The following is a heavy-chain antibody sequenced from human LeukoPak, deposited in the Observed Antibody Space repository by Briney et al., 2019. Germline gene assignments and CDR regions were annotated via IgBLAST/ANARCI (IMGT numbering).Heavy chain of an antibody. CDR3: TRARAKYYGDRLYFDY. V-gene: IGHV3-49*04. CDR2: IRSKAYGGTT. Sequence: PGRSLRLSCTASGFTFGDHAMSWVRQAPGKGLEWVGFIRSKAYGGTTEYAASVKGRFTISRDDSKSIAYLQMNSLKTEDTAVYHCTRARAKYYGDRLYFDYWGQGTLVTVSS. D-gene: IGHD4-17*01. CDR1: GFTFGDHA. J-gene: IGHJ4*02.